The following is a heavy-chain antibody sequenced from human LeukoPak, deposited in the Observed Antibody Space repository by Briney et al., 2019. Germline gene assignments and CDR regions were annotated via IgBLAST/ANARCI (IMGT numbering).Heavy chain of an antibody. CDR1: GGTFSSYA. CDR3: ASWGYCSGGSCP. Sequence: SVKVSCKASGGTFSSYAISWVRQAPGQGLEWMGGIIPIFGTANYAQKFQGRVTITADKSTSTAYMELSSLRSEDTAVYYCASWGYCSGGSCPWGQGTLVTVSS. D-gene: IGHD2-15*01. CDR2: IIPIFGTA. J-gene: IGHJ5*02. V-gene: IGHV1-69*06.